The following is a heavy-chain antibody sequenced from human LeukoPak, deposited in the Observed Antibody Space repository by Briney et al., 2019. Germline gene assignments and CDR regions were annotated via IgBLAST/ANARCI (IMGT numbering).Heavy chain of an antibody. J-gene: IGHJ3*02. CDR2: ISGYNADT. CDR1: GYILTNYG. D-gene: IGHD2-8*01. CDR3: ARFLCDNGVCHRAFDI. V-gene: IGHV1-18*01. Sequence: EASVKVSCKASGYILTNYGITWVRQAPGQGLEWMGWISGYNADTDSAQKVQGRLTMTTDTSTNTAYMELRSLRSDDTAVYYCARFLCDNGVCHRAFDIWGQGTTVTVS.